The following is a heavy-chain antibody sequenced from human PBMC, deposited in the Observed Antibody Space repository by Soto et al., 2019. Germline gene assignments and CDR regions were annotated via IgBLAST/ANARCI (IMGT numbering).Heavy chain of an antibody. V-gene: IGHV1-69*13. J-gene: IGHJ6*01. CDR2: IIPIFGTA. Sequence: SSVKVSCKASGGTFSSYAISWVRQAPGQGLEWMGGIIPIFGTANYAQKFQGRVTITADESTSTAYMELSSLRSEDTAVYYCARLGADCSSTSCYLQPYYYYGLDVWG. CDR1: GGTFSSYA. CDR3: ARLGADCSSTSCYLQPYYYYGLDV. D-gene: IGHD2-2*01.